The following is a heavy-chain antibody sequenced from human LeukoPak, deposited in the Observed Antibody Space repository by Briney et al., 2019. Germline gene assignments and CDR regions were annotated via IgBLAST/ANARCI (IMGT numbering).Heavy chain of an antibody. D-gene: IGHD6-19*01. CDR3: AKDMEVGLIAVAGPYYYYCGMDV. J-gene: IGHJ6*02. Sequence: GGSLRLSCAASGFTFNDYAMRWVRPAPGKGLEWVSLISGDGGSTYYADSVKGRFTISRDNSNNSLYLEMNSLRTEDTALYYYAKDMEVGLIAVAGPYYYYCGMDVWGQGTTVTVSS. CDR2: ISGDGGST. V-gene: IGHV3-43*02. CDR1: GFTFNDYA.